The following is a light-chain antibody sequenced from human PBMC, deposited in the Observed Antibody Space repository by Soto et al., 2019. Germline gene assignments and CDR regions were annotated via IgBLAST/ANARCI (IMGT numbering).Light chain of an antibody. CDR3: QTGGTGIL. Sequence: QLVLTHSPSASASLGASVKLTCTLSSGHSSYAIAWHQQHPEKGPRYLMKLNSDGSHSKGDGIPDRFSGSSSGAERYLTISSLQSEDEADYYCQTGGTGILFGGGTKLTVL. J-gene: IGLJ2*01. CDR2: LNSDGSH. V-gene: IGLV4-69*01. CDR1: SGHSSYA.